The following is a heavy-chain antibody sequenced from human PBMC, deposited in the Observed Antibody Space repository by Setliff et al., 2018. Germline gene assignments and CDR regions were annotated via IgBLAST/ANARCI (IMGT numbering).Heavy chain of an antibody. CDR2: INPNSGNT. J-gene: IGHJ4*02. Sequence: ASVKVSCTASGYTFTNYDINWVRQATGQGLEWMGWINPNSGNTGYAQNFQGRVTMTKNTSISTAYMELISLRFEETAFYYCAMGPCHNFWGDYKLVAVNYWGQGTLVTVSS. D-gene: IGHD3-3*01. V-gene: IGHV1-8*02. CDR1: GYTFTNYD. CDR3: AMGPCHNFWGDYKLVAVNY.